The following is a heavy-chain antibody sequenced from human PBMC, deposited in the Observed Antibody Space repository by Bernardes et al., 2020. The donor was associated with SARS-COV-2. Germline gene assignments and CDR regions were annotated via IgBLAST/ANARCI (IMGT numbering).Heavy chain of an antibody. CDR2: ITDLGDIK. J-gene: IGHJ4*01. CDR1: GSNFSALA. Sequence: GGSLRLSCVVSGSNFSALAMSWVRLAPGKRLEWVSAITDLGDIKYYADFVKGRFTISRDNSKDTLYVQMNSLRVDDTAVYYCCGLGTDYWGHGTLVTVSS. V-gene: IGHV3-23*01. D-gene: IGHD5-12*01. CDR3: CGLGTDY.